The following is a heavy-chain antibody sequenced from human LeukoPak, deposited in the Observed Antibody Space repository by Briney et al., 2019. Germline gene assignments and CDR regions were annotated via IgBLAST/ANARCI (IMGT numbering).Heavy chain of an antibody. V-gene: IGHV3-48*03. CDR3: AREPLGIAAAVGDY. Sequence: PGGSLRLSCAASGFTFSSYEMSWVRQAPGKGLEWVSYITSSGSTIYYADSVKGRFTISRDNAKNSLYLQMNSLRAEDTAVYYCAREPLGIAAAVGDYWGQGTLVTVSS. CDR2: ITSSGSTI. CDR1: GFTFSSYE. J-gene: IGHJ4*02. D-gene: IGHD6-13*01.